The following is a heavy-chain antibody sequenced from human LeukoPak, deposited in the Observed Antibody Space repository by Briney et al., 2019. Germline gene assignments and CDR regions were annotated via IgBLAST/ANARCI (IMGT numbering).Heavy chain of an antibody. CDR2: IYYSGST. J-gene: IGHJ4*02. Sequence: PSETLSLTCTVSGGSISSYYWSWIRQPPGKGLEWIGYIYYSGSTNYNPSLKSRVTISVDTSKNQFSLKLSSVTAADTAVYYCARHPKAAMVYFDYWGQGILVTVSS. CDR1: GGSISSYY. V-gene: IGHV4-59*08. CDR3: ARHPKAAMVYFDY. D-gene: IGHD5-18*01.